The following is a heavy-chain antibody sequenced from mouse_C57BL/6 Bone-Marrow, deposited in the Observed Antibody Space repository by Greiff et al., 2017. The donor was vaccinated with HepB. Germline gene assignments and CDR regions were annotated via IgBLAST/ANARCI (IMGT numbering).Heavy chain of an antibody. Sequence: QVQLQQPGAELVMPGASVKLSCKASGYTFTSYWMHWVKQRPGQGLEWIGEIDPSDSYTNYNHKFKGQSTLTVDKTSSTAYMQLSSLTSEDSAVYYCARFDGYYVFYWGQGTTLTVSS. D-gene: IGHD2-3*01. V-gene: IGHV1-69*01. CDR3: ARFDGYYVFY. J-gene: IGHJ2*01. CDR2: IDPSDSYT. CDR1: GYTFTSYW.